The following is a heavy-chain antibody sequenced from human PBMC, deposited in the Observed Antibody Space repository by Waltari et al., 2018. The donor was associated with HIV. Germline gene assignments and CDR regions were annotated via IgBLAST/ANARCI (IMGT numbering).Heavy chain of an antibody. J-gene: IGHJ5*02. CDR3: APGRGWFDP. V-gene: IGHV3-74*01. Sequence: EVQVVESGGGLVQPGGSLRLSCEASGFTFSSYWMHWVRQAPGKGLVLVSRINSDGSITGYVDSVKGRFTMSRDNAKNTLYLQMNNLRAEDTAVYYCAPGRGWFDPWGQGTLVTVSS. CDR2: INSDGSIT. CDR1: GFTFSSYW.